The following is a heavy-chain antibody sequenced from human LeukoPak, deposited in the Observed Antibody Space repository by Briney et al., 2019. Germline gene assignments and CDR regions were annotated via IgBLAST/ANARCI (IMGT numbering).Heavy chain of an antibody. CDR1: GGSISSSSYY. V-gene: IGHV4-39*01. CDR3: ARYGPIVGASPLDD. CDR2: IYYSGST. Sequence: PSETLSLTCTVSGGSISSSSYYWGWIRQPPGKGLEWIGSIYYSGSTYYNPSLKSRVTISVDTSKNQFSLKLSSVTAADTAVYYCARYGPIVGASPLDDWGQGTLVTVSS. J-gene: IGHJ4*02. D-gene: IGHD1-26*01.